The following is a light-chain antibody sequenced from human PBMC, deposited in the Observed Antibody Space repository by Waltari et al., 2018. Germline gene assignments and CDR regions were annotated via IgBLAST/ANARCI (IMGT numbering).Light chain of an antibody. J-gene: IGKJ4*01. Sequence: DIVMTQSPDSLALSLGERATINCKSSQRVLNSSNNKNYLAWYQQKPGQPPKLLIYWASTRESGVPDRFSGSGSGTDFTLTISSLQAEDVAVYYCQHYYSSPLTFGGGTKVEIK. CDR2: WAS. V-gene: IGKV4-1*01. CDR3: QHYYSSPLT. CDR1: QRVLNSSNNKNY.